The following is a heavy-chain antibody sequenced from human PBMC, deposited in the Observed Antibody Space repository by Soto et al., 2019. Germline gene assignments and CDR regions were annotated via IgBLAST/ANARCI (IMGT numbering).Heavy chain of an antibody. J-gene: IGHJ6*02. CDR3: ARASGSDGMDV. CDR2: IYLGDYDT. V-gene: IGHV5-51*01. CDR1: GYRFNKCW. Sequence: PGESLKISCNGSGYRFNKCWVVWVRQMPGKGLEWMGSIYLGDYDTRYSPSFQGQVTISADESINTAYLQWTSLKASDTAMYYCARASGSDGMDVWGQGTTVTVSS.